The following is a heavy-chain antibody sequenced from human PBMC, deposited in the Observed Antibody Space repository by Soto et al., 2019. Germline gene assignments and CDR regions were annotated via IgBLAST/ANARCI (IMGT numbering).Heavy chain of an antibody. CDR2: MNPNSGNT. Sequence: ASVKVSCKPSGYTFTSYDINWVRQATGQGLERMGWMNPNSGNTGYAQKFQGRVTMTRNTSISTAYMELSSLRSEDRAVYYGASRVVTIFGVVTLYGAFDIWGQGTMVTVSS. CDR1: GYTFTSYD. D-gene: IGHD3-3*01. V-gene: IGHV1-8*01. J-gene: IGHJ3*02. CDR3: ASRVVTIFGVVTLYGAFDI.